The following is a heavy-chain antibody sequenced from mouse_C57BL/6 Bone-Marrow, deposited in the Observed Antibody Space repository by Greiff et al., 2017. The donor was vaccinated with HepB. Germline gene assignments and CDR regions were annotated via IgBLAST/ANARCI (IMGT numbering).Heavy chain of an antibody. Sequence: DVHLVESGGGLVKPGGSLKLSCAASGFTFSSYTMSWVRQTPEKRLEWVATISGGGGNTYYPDSVKGRFTISRDNAKNTLYLQMSSLRSEDTALYYCARHPVDYWGQGTTLTVSS. V-gene: IGHV5-9*01. CDR1: GFTFSSYT. CDR2: ISGGGGNT. J-gene: IGHJ2*01. CDR3: ARHPVDY.